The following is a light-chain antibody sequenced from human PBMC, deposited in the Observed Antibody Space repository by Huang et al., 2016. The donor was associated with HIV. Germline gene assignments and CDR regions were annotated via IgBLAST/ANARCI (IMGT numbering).Light chain of an antibody. Sequence: DIVMPQSPAPPSVSPGEIATLSCRASQIGSSKLGLYQQKPGQAPRLLIYGASTRATGIPARWSCSGSGTEFTLTISSLQSEDFAVYYCYQYNNWPPLTFGGGTKVEIK. CDR2: GAS. CDR3: YQYNNWPPLT. V-gene: IGKV3-15*01. J-gene: IGKJ4*01. CDR1: QIGSSK.